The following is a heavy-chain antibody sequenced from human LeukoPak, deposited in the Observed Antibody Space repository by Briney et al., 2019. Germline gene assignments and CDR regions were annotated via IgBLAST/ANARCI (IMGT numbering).Heavy chain of an antibody. J-gene: IGHJ5*02. CDR1: GYSISSGYY. CDR2: IYHSGST. CDR3: ARDASGWFDP. D-gene: IGHD6-6*01. V-gene: IGHV4-38-2*02. Sequence: PSETLSLACAVSGYSISSGYYWGWIRQPPGKGLEWIGSIYHSGSTYYNPSLKSRVTISVDTSKNQFSLKLSSVTAAGTAVYYCARDASGWFDPWGQGTLVTVSS.